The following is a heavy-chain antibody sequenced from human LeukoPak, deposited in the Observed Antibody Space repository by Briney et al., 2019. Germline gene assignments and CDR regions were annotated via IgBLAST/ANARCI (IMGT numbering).Heavy chain of an antibody. Sequence: GGSLRLSCAASGFTFSSYSMNWVRQAPGKGLEWVANIKQDGSEKYYVDSVKGRFTISRDNAKNSLYLQMNSLRAEDTAVYYCARQYYFGSGSSNWGQGALVTVSS. CDR1: GFTFSSYS. J-gene: IGHJ4*02. D-gene: IGHD3-10*01. CDR3: ARQYYFGSGSSN. V-gene: IGHV3-7*01. CDR2: IKQDGSEK.